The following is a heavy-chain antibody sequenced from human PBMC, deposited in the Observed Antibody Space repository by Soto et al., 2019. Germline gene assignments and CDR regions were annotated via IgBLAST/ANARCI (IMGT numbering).Heavy chain of an antibody. CDR1: GFTFSSYW. D-gene: IGHD3-10*01. CDR2: INSDGSST. V-gene: IGHV3-74*01. Sequence: EVQLVESGGGLVQPGGSLRLSCAASGFTFSSYWMHWVRQAPGKGLVWVSRINSDGSSTSYADSVKGRFTISRDNAKNTLYLQMNSLRAEDTAVYYCGTAKMVRGDRTDYWGQGTLVTVSS. J-gene: IGHJ4*02. CDR3: GTAKMVRGDRTDY.